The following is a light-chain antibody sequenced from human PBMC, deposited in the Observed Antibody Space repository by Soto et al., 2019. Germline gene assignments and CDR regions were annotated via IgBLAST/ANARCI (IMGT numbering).Light chain of an antibody. Sequence: QSVLTQPPSASGTPGQRVTISCSGSSSNIGSNTVNWYQQLPGTAPKLPIYSNNQRPSGVPDRFSGSKSGTSASLAISGLQSEDEADYYCAAWDDSLNGYVFGTGTKLTV. CDR2: SNN. J-gene: IGLJ1*01. CDR1: SSNIGSNT. V-gene: IGLV1-44*01. CDR3: AAWDDSLNGYV.